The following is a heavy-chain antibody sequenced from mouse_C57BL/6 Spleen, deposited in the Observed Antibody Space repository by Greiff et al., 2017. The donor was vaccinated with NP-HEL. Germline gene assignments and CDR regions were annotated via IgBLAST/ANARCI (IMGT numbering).Heavy chain of an antibody. D-gene: IGHD1-1*01. CDR3: AKITTVVAPYYAMDY. V-gene: IGHV2-5*01. Sequence: VKLVESGPGLVQPSQSLSITCTVSGFSLTSYGVHWVRQSPGKGLEWLGVIWRGGSTDYNAAFMSRLSITKDNSKSQVFFKMNSLQADDTAIYYCAKITTVVAPYYAMDYWGQGTSVTVSS. CDR1: GFSLTSYG. J-gene: IGHJ4*01. CDR2: IWRGGST.